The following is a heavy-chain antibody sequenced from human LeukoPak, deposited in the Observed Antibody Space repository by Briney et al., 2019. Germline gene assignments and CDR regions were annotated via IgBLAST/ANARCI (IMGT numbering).Heavy chain of an antibody. V-gene: IGHV5-51*01. CDR2: IYPSDSDT. Sequence: GESLKISCKGSGYRFTSNWIGWVRQMPGKGLEWMGVIYPSDSDTRYSPSFQGQVTISADKSISTAYLQWRSLKVSDSAMYYYARLTAVVTLDYWGQGTLVTVSS. D-gene: IGHD4-23*01. CDR1: GYRFTSNW. CDR3: ARLTAVVTLDY. J-gene: IGHJ4*02.